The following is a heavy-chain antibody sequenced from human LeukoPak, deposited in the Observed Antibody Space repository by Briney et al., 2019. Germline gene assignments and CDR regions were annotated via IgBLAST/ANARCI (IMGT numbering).Heavy chain of an antibody. D-gene: IGHD2-2*01. J-gene: IGHJ3*02. Sequence: SVKVSCKASGGTFSSYAISWVRQAPGQGLEWMGGIIPIFGTANYAQKFQGRVTITADESTSTAYMELSSLRSEDTAVYYCARSTIVVVPAAHRGDAFDIWGQGTMVTVSS. CDR1: GGTFSSYA. V-gene: IGHV1-69*13. CDR3: ARSTIVVVPAAHRGDAFDI. CDR2: IIPIFGTA.